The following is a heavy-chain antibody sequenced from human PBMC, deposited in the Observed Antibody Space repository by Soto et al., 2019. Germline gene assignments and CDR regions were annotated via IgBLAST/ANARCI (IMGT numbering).Heavy chain of an antibody. CDR1: GGSFSSGGYY. V-gene: IGHV4-31*03. CDR3: ARATSFSGHHGY. J-gene: IGHJ4*02. CDR2: IYYSGST. Sequence: QLQLQESGPGLVKPSQTLSLACTVSGGSFSSGGYYWSWIRQLPGKGLEWIGYIYYSGSTYYNPSLKSRFTISLDTSKNQFSLKLSSVTATATAVYYCARATSFSGHHGYWGQGTLVTVSA. D-gene: IGHD2-8*02.